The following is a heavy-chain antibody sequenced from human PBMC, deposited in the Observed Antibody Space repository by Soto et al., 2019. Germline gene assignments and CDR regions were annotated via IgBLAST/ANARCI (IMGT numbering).Heavy chain of an antibody. CDR3: ARAYSIAAAATDAFDI. J-gene: IGHJ3*02. CDR1: GLTFSSYS. CDR2: IGGSSSTI. D-gene: IGHD6-13*01. Sequence: GGSLSLSCAASGLTFSSYSMNWVRQAPGKGRGGVSYIGGSSSTIYYADAVKGRFTISRDNAKNSLYLQMNSLRAEDTAVYYCARAYSIAAAATDAFDIWGQGTMVTVSS. V-gene: IGHV3-48*01.